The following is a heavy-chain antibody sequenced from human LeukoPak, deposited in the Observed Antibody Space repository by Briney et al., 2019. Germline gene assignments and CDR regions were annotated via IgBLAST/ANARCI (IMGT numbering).Heavy chain of an antibody. D-gene: IGHD3-10*01. Sequence: SETLSLTCAVYGGSFSGYYWSWIRQPPGKGLEWIGYIYHSGSTYYNPSLKSRVTISVDRSKNQFSLKLSSVAAADTAVYYCARAGLWFGELEDYYFDYWGQGTLVTVSS. CDR2: IYHSGST. CDR1: GGSFSGYY. CDR3: ARAGLWFGELEDYYFDY. V-gene: IGHV4-34*01. J-gene: IGHJ4*02.